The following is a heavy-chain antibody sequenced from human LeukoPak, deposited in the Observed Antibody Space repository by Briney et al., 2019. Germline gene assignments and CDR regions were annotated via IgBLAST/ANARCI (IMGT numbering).Heavy chain of an antibody. D-gene: IGHD5-12*01. Sequence: SETLSLTCAVYGGSFSGYYWSWIRQPPGKGLEWIGEINHSGSTNYNPSLKSRVTISVDTSKNQFSLKLSSVTAADTAVYCCASSRGYSGYGSLYWGQGTLVTVSS. CDR1: GGSFSGYY. V-gene: IGHV4-34*01. J-gene: IGHJ4*02. CDR3: ASSRGYSGYGSLY. CDR2: INHSGST.